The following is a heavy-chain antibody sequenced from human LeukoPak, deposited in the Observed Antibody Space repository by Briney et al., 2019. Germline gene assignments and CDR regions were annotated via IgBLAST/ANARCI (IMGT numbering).Heavy chain of an antibody. V-gene: IGHV3-30*03. CDR2: ISYDGSKK. CDR1: GFTFSNFG. Sequence: GGSLRLSCAASGFTFSNFGMHWVRQAPGKGLEWVAGISYDGSKKYYADSVKGRFTIFRDDSKNTLYLQMNSLRAEDTAVYYCARVSDTTMVYWYFDLWGRGTLVTVSS. D-gene: IGHD5-18*01. CDR3: ARVSDTTMVYWYFDL. J-gene: IGHJ2*01.